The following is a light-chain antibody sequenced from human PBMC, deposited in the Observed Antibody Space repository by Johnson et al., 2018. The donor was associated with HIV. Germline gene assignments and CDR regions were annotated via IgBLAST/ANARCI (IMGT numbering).Light chain of an antibody. CDR3: GTWDSSLSAPV. CDR2: DNN. V-gene: IGLV1-51*01. CDR1: SSNIGNSY. Sequence: QSVLTQPPSVSAAPGQKVTISCSGSSSNIGNSYVSWYQQLPGTAPKLLIYDNNKRPSGIPDRFSGSKSGTSATLGITVLQTGDEADYYCGTWDSSLSAPVFGTGTKVTVL. J-gene: IGLJ1*01.